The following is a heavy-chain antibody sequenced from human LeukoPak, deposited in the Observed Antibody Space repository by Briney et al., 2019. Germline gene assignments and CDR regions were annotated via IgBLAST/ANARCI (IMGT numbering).Heavy chain of an antibody. J-gene: IGHJ3*02. CDR2: MNPNSGNT. CDR3: AVFGYYYDSSAAFDI. Sequence: ASVKVSCKASGYTFTSYYMHWVRQATGQGLEWMGWMNPNSGNTGYAQKFQGRVTMTRNTSISTAYMELSSLRSEDTAVYYCAVFGYYYDSSAAFDIWGQGTMVTVSS. D-gene: IGHD3-22*01. V-gene: IGHV1-8*02. CDR1: GYTFTSYY.